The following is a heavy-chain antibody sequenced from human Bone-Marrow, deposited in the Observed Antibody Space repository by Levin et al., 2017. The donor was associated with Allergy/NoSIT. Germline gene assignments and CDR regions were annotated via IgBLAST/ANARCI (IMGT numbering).Heavy chain of an antibody. J-gene: IGHJ3*02. V-gene: IGHV3-7*01. Sequence: PGESLKISCAASGFTFSTSWMNWVRQAPGKGLEWVASLKPNGTEKYYVDSVKGRFTISRDNAKNSVFLQLNSLRGEDTALYYCARDLAFKAFDIWGQGTMVTVSS. CDR3: ARDLAFKAFDI. CDR1: GFTFSTSW. CDR2: LKPNGTEK.